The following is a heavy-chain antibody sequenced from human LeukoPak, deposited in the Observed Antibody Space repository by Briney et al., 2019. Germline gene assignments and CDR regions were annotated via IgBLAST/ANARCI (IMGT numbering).Heavy chain of an antibody. CDR1: GFAFDDYA. Sequence: GGSLRLSCAASGFAFDDYAMHWVRQAPGKGLQWISSINWVGDTSSYADSVKGRFTVSRDSTEGSLYLQMDSLRSEDTALYYCAKDRQYGDYGGGDFFDSWGQGTLVTVSS. V-gene: IGHV3-43D*03. D-gene: IGHD4-17*01. CDR3: AKDRQYGDYGGGDFFDS. J-gene: IGHJ4*02. CDR2: INWVGDTS.